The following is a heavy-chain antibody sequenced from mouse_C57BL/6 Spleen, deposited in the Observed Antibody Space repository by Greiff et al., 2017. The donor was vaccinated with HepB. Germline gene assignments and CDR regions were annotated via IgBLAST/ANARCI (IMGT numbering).Heavy chain of an antibody. V-gene: IGHV1-64*01. D-gene: IGHD2-4*01. CDR2: IHPNSGST. J-gene: IGHJ4*01. CDR3: TRSAMDYDALYARDY. CDR1: GYTFTSYW. Sequence: QVQLQQPGAELVKPGASVKLSCKASGYTFTSYWMHWVKQRPGQGLEWIGMIHPNSGSTNYNEKFKSKATLTVDKSSSTAYMQLSSLTSEDSAVYYCTRSAMDYDALYARDYWRQGTSVTVSS.